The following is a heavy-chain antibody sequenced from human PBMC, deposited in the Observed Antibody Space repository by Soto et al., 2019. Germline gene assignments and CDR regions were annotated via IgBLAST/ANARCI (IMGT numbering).Heavy chain of an antibody. CDR3: ARDPGIWAFDI. CDR1: GFTVSSKY. CDR2: IYSGGSI. J-gene: IGHJ3*02. Sequence: GSLRLSCAASGFTVSSKYMSWVRQAPGKGLEWVSVIYSGGSIYYGDSVKGRFTISRDTSKNTVSLQMNSLRAEDTAVYYCARDPGIWAFDIWGQGTMVTVSS. V-gene: IGHV3-66*01.